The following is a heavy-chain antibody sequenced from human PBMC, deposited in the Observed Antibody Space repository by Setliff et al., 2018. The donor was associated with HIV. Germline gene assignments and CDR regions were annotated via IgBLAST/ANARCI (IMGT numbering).Heavy chain of an antibody. D-gene: IGHD6-19*01. CDR1: GFNFDDFG. V-gene: IGHV3-20*04. CDR2: MSWNGDRI. J-gene: IGHJ3*01. CDR3: ASTDVGGWIHDDAFDL. Sequence: GGSLRLSCTSSGFNFDDFGMAWVRQAPGKGLQWVSGMSWNGDRILYADSVKGRFTISRDNSKNMLYLQMNSLRAEDTALYYCASTDVGGWIHDDAFDLWGQGTMVTVSS.